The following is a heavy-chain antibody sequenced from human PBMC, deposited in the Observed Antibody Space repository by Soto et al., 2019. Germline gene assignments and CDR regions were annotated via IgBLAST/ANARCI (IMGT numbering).Heavy chain of an antibody. J-gene: IGHJ4*02. CDR2: IIPIFGTT. V-gene: IGHV1-69*13. D-gene: IGHD6-19*01. CDR1: GGTFSSYA. CDR3: ARAYSTVAGHFDH. Sequence: SVKVSCKASGGTFSSYAISWVRQAPGQGLEWMGGIIPIFGTTNYAQRLQGRVLITADESTSTAYMELSSLRSEDTAVYYCARAYSTVAGHFDHWGQRTLVTVSS.